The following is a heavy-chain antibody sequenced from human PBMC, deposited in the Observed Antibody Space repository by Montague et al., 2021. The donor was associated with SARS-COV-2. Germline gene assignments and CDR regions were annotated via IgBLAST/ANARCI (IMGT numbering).Heavy chain of an antibody. CDR1: GGSISSSSYY. J-gene: IGHJ4*02. D-gene: IGHD6-19*01. Sequence: SETLSLTCTVSGGSISSSSYYWGWIRQPPGKGLEWIGSIYYSGSTHYNPSLKSRVTISVDTSKKQISLKLSSVTAADTAVYYCARLQTRYNSGWYEDYWGQGTLVTVSS. V-gene: IGHV4-39*01. CDR2: IYYSGST. CDR3: ARLQTRYNSGWYEDY.